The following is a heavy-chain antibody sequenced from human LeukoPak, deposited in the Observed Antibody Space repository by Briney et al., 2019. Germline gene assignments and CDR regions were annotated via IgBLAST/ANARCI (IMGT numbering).Heavy chain of an antibody. D-gene: IGHD4-17*01. CDR3: ARGPNTDYGRRYYYYMDV. J-gene: IGHJ6*03. Sequence: GGSLRLSCEGSGFSLSSYSMHWVRQAPGKGLEWVSSISGTSKYIHYSDSVKGRFTISRDNSKNSFYLQMNSLRAEDTAVYYCARGPNTDYGRRYYYYMDVWGKGTTVTISS. CDR2: ISGTSKYI. CDR1: GFSLSSYS. V-gene: IGHV3-21*01.